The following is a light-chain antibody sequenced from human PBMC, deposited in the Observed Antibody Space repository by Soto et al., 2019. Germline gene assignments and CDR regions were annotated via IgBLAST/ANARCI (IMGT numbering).Light chain of an antibody. J-gene: IGKJ2*01. V-gene: IGKV3-20*01. CDR2: GAS. Sequence: EIVLTQSPGTLSLSPGERAALSCRASQRITNNFLAWFQQKPGLAPRLLIHGASTRASGVPDRFSGGGSGTDFVLTISRLEPEDFAVYFCQQYGRSPFTFGHGTKLQIK. CDR1: QRITNNF. CDR3: QQYGRSPFT.